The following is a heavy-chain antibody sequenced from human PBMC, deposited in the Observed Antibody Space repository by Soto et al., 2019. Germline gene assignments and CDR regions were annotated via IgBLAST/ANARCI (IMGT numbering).Heavy chain of an antibody. D-gene: IGHD6-19*01. Sequence: TSYGSARMRQKPGKGLEWMGIIYLSDSDTRYSPSFQGRVTISADKSISTAYLQWSSLKASDTAMYYCARYSSGWPSYFDYWGQGTLVTVSS. CDR3: ARYSSGWPSYFDY. V-gene: IGHV5-51*01. CDR2: IYLSDSDT. CDR1: TSYG. J-gene: IGHJ4*02.